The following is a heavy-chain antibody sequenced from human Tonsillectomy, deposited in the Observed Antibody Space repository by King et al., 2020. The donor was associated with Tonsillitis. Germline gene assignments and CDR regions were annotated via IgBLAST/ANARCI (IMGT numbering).Heavy chain of an antibody. D-gene: IGHD3-22*01. J-gene: IGHJ4*02. CDR2: IYPSGST. CDR1: GGSISSGSYY. Sequence: VQLQESGPGLVKPSQTLSLTCTVSGGSISSGSYYWSWIRQPAGKGLEWIGRIYPSGSTNYNPSLKSRVTMSVDTSKNQFSLKLSSVTAADTAVYYCARIKDYDSSGYYTTTYFFDYWGQGTLVTVSS. CDR3: ARIKDYDSSGYYTTTYFFDY. V-gene: IGHV4-61*02.